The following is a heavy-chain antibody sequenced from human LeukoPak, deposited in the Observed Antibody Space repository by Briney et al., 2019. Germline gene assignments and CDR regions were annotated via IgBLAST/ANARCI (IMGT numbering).Heavy chain of an antibody. J-gene: IGHJ6*02. V-gene: IGHV4-34*01. Sequence: SETLSLTCAVYGGSFSGYYWSWIRQPPGKGLEWIGEINHSGSTNYNPSLKSRVTISVDTSKNQFSLKLSSVTAADTAVYYCARGKYYYGSGSYRPGDYYYGMDVWGQGTTVTVSS. CDR3: ARGKYYYGSGSYRPGDYYYGMDV. D-gene: IGHD3-10*01. CDR1: GGSFSGYY. CDR2: INHSGST.